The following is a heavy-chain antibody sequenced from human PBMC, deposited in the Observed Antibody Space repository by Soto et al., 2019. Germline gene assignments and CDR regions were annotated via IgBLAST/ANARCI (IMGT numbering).Heavy chain of an antibody. CDR3: ASQDFWTGSHSGYYYYGMDV. V-gene: IGHV1-2*02. CDR2: INPNSGGT. CDR1: GYTFTGYY. Sequence: ASVKVSCKASGYTFTGYYMHWVRQAPGQGLEWMGWINPNSGGTNYAQKFQGRVTMTRDTSISTAYMELSRLRSDDTAVYYCASQDFWTGSHSGYYYYGMDVWGQGTTVTVSS. D-gene: IGHD3-3*01. J-gene: IGHJ6*02.